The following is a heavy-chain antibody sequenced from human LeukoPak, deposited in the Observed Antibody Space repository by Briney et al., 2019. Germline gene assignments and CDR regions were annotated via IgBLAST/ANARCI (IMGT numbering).Heavy chain of an antibody. J-gene: IGHJ4*02. CDR2: ISWNSGSI. D-gene: IGHD4-17*01. CDR1: GFTFDDYA. Sequence: PGGSLRLSCAASGFTFDDYAMHWVRQAPGKGLEWVSGISWNSGSIGYADSVKGRFTISRDNSKNTLYLQMNSLRAEDTAVYYCAKDALDYGDGYFDYWGQGTLVTVSS. V-gene: IGHV3-9*01. CDR3: AKDALDYGDGYFDY.